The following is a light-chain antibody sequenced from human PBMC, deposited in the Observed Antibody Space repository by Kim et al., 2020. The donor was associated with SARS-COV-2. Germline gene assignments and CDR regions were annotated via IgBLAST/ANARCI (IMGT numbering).Light chain of an antibody. CDR1: QRISTW. CDR2: EAS. CDR3: QQYSSFPYT. J-gene: IGKJ2*01. Sequence: GDRVTITCRASQRISTWFVRYQQKPGRGPDVLIYEASTLENGVPPRFSGSGSGTEFTLTISSLQPEDFATYYCQQYSSFPYTFGQGTKLEIK. V-gene: IGKV1-5*03.